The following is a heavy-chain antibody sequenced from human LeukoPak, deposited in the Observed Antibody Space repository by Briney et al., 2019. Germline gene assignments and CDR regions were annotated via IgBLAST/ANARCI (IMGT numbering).Heavy chain of an antibody. Sequence: GGSLRLSCAASGXTFSSYAMSWVRQAPGKGLEWVSAISSSGGSTYYADSVKGRFTISRDNSKNTLYLQMNSLRAEDTAVYYCAYTMDSHYFDYWGQGTLVTVSS. J-gene: IGHJ4*02. CDR3: AYTMDSHYFDY. CDR2: ISSSGGST. CDR1: GXTFSSYA. D-gene: IGHD3-10*01. V-gene: IGHV3-23*01.